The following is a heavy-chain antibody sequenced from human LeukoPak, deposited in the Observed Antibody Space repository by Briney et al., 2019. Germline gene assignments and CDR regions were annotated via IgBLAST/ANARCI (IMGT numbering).Heavy chain of an antibody. V-gene: IGHV3-7*01. CDR1: GFTFSSYW. J-gene: IGHJ6*02. CDR2: IKQDGSEK. D-gene: IGHD3-22*01. Sequence: WGSLRLSCAASGFTFSSYWMSWVRQAPGKGLEWVANIKQDGSEKYYVDSVKGRFTISRDNAKNSLYLQMNSLRAEDTAVYYCARDADSSGYYGGYYYYYGMDVWGQGTTVTVSS. CDR3: ARDADSSGYYGGYYYYYGMDV.